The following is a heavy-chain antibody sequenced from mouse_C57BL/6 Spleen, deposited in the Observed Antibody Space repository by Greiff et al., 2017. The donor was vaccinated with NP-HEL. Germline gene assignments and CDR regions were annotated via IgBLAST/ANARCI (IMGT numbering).Heavy chain of an antibody. V-gene: IGHV1-72*01. D-gene: IGHD1-1*01. CDR2: IDPNSGGT. CDR3: ARSRGITTVVATRYFDV. Sequence: QVQLQQPGAELVKPGASVKLTCKASGYTFTSYWMHWVKQRPGRGLEWIGRIDPNSGGTKYNEKFKSKATLTVDKPSSTAYMQLSSLTSEDSAVYYCARSRGITTVVATRYFDVWGTGTTVTVSS. CDR1: GYTFTSYW. J-gene: IGHJ1*03.